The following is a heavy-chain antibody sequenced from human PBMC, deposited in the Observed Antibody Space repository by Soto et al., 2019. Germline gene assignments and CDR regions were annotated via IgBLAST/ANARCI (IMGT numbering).Heavy chain of an antibody. CDR3: ARDAGGSKGWGADACDI. J-gene: IGHJ3*02. CDR2: TYYRSKWYN. V-gene: IGHV6-1*01. CDR1: GDSVSSNSAA. D-gene: IGHD3-16*01. Sequence: SQTLSLTCAISGDSVSSNSAAWNWIRQSPSRGLEWLGRTYYRSKWYNDYAVSVKSRITINPDTSKNQFSLQLNSGTPEDTVGYYCARDAGGSKGWGADACDIWGQGTMVTVSS.